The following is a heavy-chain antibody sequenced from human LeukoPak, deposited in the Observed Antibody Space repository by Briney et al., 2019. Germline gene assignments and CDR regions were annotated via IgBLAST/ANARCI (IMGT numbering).Heavy chain of an antibody. CDR2: VYYTGGT. D-gene: IGHD2-2*01. V-gene: IGHV4-39*07. J-gene: IGHJ6*03. CDR1: GDSITSSSYY. Sequence: SETLSLTCSVSGDSITSSSYYWAWVRQPPEKGLEWIGSVYYTGGTYYNPSLKSRVTISVDTSKNQFSLKLSSVTAADTAVYYCARLPAADYYYYYMDVWGKGTTVTVSS. CDR3: ARLPAADYYYYYMDV.